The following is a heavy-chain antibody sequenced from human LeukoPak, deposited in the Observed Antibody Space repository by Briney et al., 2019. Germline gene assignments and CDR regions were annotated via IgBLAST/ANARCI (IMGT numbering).Heavy chain of an antibody. Sequence: GGSLRLSCPASGFIFSSIHAMTWVRPAPGKGLEWVSSISVSGGTTYYADSVKGRFTISRDNSKNTLYLQMNSLRAEDTAVYYCARDPVSSGYQFDYWGQGTLVTVSS. CDR1: GFIFSSIHA. J-gene: IGHJ4*02. CDR2: ISVSGGTT. CDR3: ARDPVSSGYQFDY. V-gene: IGHV3-23*01. D-gene: IGHD6-19*01.